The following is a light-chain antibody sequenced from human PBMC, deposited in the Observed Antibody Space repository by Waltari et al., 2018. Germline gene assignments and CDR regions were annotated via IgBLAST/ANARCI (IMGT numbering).Light chain of an antibody. CDR2: KAS. V-gene: IGKV1D-16*01. Sequence: DIQMTQSPSSLCASVGDTVTITCRASQSISSWLAWYQQKPGKATKFLINKASSLQSGVPSRFSGSGSGTDFTLTISSLQPEDFTTYYCLQYSSSPWTFGQGTKVEIK. CDR1: QSISSW. J-gene: IGKJ1*01. CDR3: LQYSSSPWT.